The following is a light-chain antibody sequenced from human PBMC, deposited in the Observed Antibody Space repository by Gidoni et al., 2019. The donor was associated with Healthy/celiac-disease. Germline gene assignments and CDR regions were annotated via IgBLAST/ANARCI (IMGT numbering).Light chain of an antibody. V-gene: IGKV3-20*01. CDR3: QQNGSSPLT. CDR1: QSVSIIY. CDR2: GAS. Sequence: EIVLTQPPGTLSLSQGERATLSCRASQSVSIIYLAWYQQNPDQALRLLIYGASRSTTGIPDRFSGSGSRTVFTITISRLEHEDFAVYYCQQNGSSPLTFGGGTKVEIK. J-gene: IGKJ4*01.